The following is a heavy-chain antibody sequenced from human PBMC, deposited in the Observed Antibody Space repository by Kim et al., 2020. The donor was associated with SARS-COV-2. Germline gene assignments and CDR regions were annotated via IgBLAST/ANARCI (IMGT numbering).Heavy chain of an antibody. CDR3: ARDYYYASGSGSWFDP. J-gene: IGHJ5*02. CDR2: INPNSGNT. Sequence: ASVKVSCKASGYTLTSYDINWVRQATGQGLEWMGWINPNSGNTGCAQKFQGRVTMTWNNSMSTAYMELSSLRSEDTAVYYCARDYYYASGSGSWFDPWGQGTLVTVSS. D-gene: IGHD3-10*01. CDR1: GYTLTSYD. V-gene: IGHV1-8*01.